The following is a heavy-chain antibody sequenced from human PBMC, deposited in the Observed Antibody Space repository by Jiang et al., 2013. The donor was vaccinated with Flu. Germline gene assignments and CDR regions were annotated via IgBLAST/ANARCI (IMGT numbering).Heavy chain of an antibody. D-gene: IGHD2-21*02. J-gene: IGHJ4*02. CDR1: GYTLPAMV. Sequence: KVSCKXSGYTLPAMVSAGATGPWTRLEWMGWISAYNGNTNYAQKLQGRVTMTTDTSTSTAYMELRSLRSDDTAVYYCARGGRRCGGDCHYFDYWGQGTLVTVSS. CDR3: ARGGRRCGGDCHYFDY. CDR2: ISAYNGNT. V-gene: IGHV1-18*01.